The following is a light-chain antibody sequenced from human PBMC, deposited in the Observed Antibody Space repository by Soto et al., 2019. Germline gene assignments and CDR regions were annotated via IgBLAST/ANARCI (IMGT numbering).Light chain of an antibody. CDR3: QQYSDWPRT. CDR2: RAS. CDR1: QGVGSS. V-gene: IGKV3-15*01. J-gene: IGKJ1*01. Sequence: ETVMTQSPATLSVSAVERVTLSCRASQGVGSSLAWYQQKPGQAPRVLIYRASTTAPGIPARFSGSGSGTEFTLTISSLQSEDSAVYHCQQYSDWPRTFGQGTNVDIK.